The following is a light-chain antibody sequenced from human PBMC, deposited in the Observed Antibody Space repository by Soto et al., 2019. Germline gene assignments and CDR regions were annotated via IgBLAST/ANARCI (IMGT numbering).Light chain of an antibody. V-gene: IGKV3-15*01. Sequence: EIVMTQSPATLSVSQGERATLSCRASQSVSSNLAWYQQKPGQAPRLLIYGASTRATGIPARFSGSGSGTEFALTISSLQSEDFAVYYCQQYNNWPYTFGQGTKLAIK. CDR3: QQYNNWPYT. CDR2: GAS. J-gene: IGKJ2*01. CDR1: QSVSSN.